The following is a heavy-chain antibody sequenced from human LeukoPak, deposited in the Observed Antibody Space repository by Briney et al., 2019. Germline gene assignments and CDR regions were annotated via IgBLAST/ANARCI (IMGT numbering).Heavy chain of an antibody. V-gene: IGHV4-30-2*01. CDR1: GGSISSGGYS. Sequence: TTSETLSLTCAVSGGSISSGGYSWSWIRQPPGKGLEWIGYIYHSGSTYYNPSLKSRVTISVDRSKNQFSLKLSSVTAADTAVYYCARGEDELDYWGQGTLVTVSS. CDR2: IYHSGST. J-gene: IGHJ4*02. CDR3: ARGEDELDY.